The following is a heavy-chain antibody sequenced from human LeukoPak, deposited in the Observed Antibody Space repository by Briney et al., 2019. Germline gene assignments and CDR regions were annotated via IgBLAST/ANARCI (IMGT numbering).Heavy chain of an antibody. V-gene: IGHV3-7*05. CDR1: GFTFSNYW. Sequence: GSLRLSCAASGFTFSNYWMSWVRQAPGKGLEWVANIKPDGSAKSYVDSVKVRFTISRDNSKNSLYLQMNSLRAEDTAVYYCARHGNYNFGYWGQGILVTVSS. CDR3: ARHGNYNFGY. J-gene: IGHJ4*02. CDR2: IKPDGSAK. D-gene: IGHD5-24*01.